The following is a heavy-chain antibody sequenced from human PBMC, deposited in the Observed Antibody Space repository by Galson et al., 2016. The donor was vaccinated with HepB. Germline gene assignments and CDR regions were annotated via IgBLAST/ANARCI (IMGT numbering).Heavy chain of an antibody. Sequence: PALVKPTQTLTLTCTFSGFSLDSDAMSVSWIRQSPGKALEWLALIDWENDKYYNAFVKRRLTISKDTTKNQVVLRMTNADPVDTATYYCARNVRNNWGGYYRCAFEFWGQGTLVTVSS. CDR1: GFSLDSDAMS. V-gene: IGHV2-70*01. CDR3: ARNVRNNWGGYYRCAFEF. J-gene: IGHJ4*02. CDR2: IDWENDK. D-gene: IGHD3-3*01.